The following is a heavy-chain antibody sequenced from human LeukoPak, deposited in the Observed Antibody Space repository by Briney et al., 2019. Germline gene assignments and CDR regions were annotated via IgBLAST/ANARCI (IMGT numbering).Heavy chain of an antibody. CDR3: ASDFSIQGY. V-gene: IGHV3-21*01. Sequence: GGSLRLSCGASGFTSSINTMSWVRQAPGKGLEWVSSISSSSSYTYYADSVKGRFTISRDNAKNSVYLQMNNLRAEDAAVYYCASDFSIQGYWGQGTLVTVSS. CDR1: GFTSSINT. CDR2: ISSSSSYT. J-gene: IGHJ4*02. D-gene: IGHD3-3*01.